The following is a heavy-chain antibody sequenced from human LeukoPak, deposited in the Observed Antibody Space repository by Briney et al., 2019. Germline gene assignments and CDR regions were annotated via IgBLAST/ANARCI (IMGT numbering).Heavy chain of an antibody. D-gene: IGHD3-22*01. V-gene: IGHV1-18*01. CDR3: ARNYYDSSGYYYTYYFDY. Sequence: GASVKVSCKASGYTFTSYAISWVRQAPGQGLEWMGWISPYNGNTNYAQKLQGRVTITTDESTSTAYMELSSLRSEDTAVYYCARNYYDSSGYYYTYYFDYWGQGTLVTVSS. CDR2: ISPYNGNT. J-gene: IGHJ4*02. CDR1: GYTFTSYA.